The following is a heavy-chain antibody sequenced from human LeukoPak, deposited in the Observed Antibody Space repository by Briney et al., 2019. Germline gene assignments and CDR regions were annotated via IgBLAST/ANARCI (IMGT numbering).Heavy chain of an antibody. CDR2: IYHSGST. V-gene: IGHV4-4*02. J-gene: IGHJ4*02. Sequence: SETLSLTCAVSGGSISSGNWWSWVRQPPGKGLEWIGEIYHSGSTNYNPSLKSRVTISADKSKNQFSPKLSSVTAADTAVYYCARYRGANGYYFDYWGQGTLVTVSS. CDR1: GGSISSGNW. CDR3: ARYRGANGYYFDY. D-gene: IGHD3-10*01.